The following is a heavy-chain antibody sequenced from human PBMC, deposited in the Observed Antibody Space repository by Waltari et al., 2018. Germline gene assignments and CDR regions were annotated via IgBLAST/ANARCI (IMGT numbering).Heavy chain of an antibody. Sequence: EVQLVESGGGLVPPGGSLRLSFAAPGCTFRTYRANFYRQAPGKGREWVSDMSSRSSTIYYAGAGKGRLTISRDNAKNSLYLQMKSLRAEDTAVYYCASIAARRGRVDYLGQGTLVTVSS. CDR2: MSSRSSTI. V-gene: IGHV3-48*01. CDR3: ASIAARRGRVDY. CDR1: GCTFRTYR. J-gene: IGHJ4*02. D-gene: IGHD6-6*01.